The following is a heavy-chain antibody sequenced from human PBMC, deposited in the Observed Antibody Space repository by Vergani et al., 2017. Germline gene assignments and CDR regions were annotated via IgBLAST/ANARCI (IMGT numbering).Heavy chain of an antibody. CDR2: ISAYNGNT. J-gene: IGHJ4*02. CDR3: AGAPYQLLFPFDD. Sequence: QVQLVQSGAEVKKPGASVKVSCKASGYIFTSYGTNWVRPAPGQGLEWMGWISAYNGNTKYAQKLQGRVTMTTDTSTSTACMELRSLRSDDTAVYYCAGAPYQLLFPFDDWGQGTLVTVSS. V-gene: IGHV1-18*01. CDR1: GYIFTSYG. D-gene: IGHD2-2*01.